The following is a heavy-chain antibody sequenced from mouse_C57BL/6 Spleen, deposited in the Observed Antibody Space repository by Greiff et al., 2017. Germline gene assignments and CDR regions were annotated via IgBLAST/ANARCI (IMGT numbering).Heavy chain of an antibody. D-gene: IGHD2-4*01. Sequence: VQLQQSGAELARPGASVKMSCKASGYTFTSYTMHWVKQRPGQGLEWIGYINPSSGYTKYNQKFKDKATLTADKSSSTAYMQLGSLTSEDSAVYYCARDHDYDRGYAMDYWGQGTSVTVSS. CDR2: INPSSGYT. V-gene: IGHV1-4*01. CDR3: ARDHDYDRGYAMDY. CDR1: GYTFTSYT. J-gene: IGHJ4*01.